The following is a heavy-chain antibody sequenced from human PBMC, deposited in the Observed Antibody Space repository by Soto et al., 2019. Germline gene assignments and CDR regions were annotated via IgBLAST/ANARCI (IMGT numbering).Heavy chain of an antibody. CDR1: GGSISSGGYY. Sequence: LSLTCTVSGGSISSGGYYWSWIRQHPGKGLEWIGYIYYSGSTYYNPSLKSRVTISVDTSKNQFSLKLSSVTAADTAVYYCARGVYDSTGPHFDYWGQGTLVTVSS. D-gene: IGHD2-8*01. CDR2: IYYSGST. V-gene: IGHV4-31*03. J-gene: IGHJ4*02. CDR3: ARGVYDSTGPHFDY.